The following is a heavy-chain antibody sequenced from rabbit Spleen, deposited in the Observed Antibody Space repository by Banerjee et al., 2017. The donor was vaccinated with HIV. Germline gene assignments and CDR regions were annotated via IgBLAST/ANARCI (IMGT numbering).Heavy chain of an antibody. D-gene: IGHD6-1*01. CDR1: GFSFSSSYW. V-gene: IGHV1S45*01. CDR3: ARDLYTGSSTYGYGFNL. Sequence: QEQLEESGGDLVKPEGSLTLTCTASGFSFSSSYWICWVRQAPGKGLEWIACIYTGDGDTYYANWAKGRFTISKTSSTTVTLQMTSLTVADTATYFCARDLYTGSSTYGYGFNLWGPGTLVTVS. J-gene: IGHJ4*01. CDR2: IYTGDGDT.